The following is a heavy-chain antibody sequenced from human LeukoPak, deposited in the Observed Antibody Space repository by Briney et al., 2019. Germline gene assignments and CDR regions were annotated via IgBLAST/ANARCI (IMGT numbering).Heavy chain of an antibody. CDR3: ARARHIAAAGLIDY. CDR2: ISSSGSTI. V-gene: IGHV3-48*03. J-gene: IGHJ4*02. D-gene: IGHD6-13*01. Sequence: GGSLRLSCAASGFTFSSYEMNWVRQAPGKGLEWVSYISSSGSTIYYADSVKGRFTISRDNAKNSLYLQMNSLRAEDTAVYYCARARHIAAAGLIDYWGQGTLVTVSS. CDR1: GFTFSSYE.